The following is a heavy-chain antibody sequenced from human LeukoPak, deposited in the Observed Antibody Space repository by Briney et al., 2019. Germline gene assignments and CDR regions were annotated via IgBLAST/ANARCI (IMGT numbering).Heavy chain of an antibody. CDR1: GFTFSSYA. V-gene: IGHV3-23*01. CDR3: AKLGGNSAFEGMDV. CDR2: ISGSGGST. D-gene: IGHD4-23*01. Sequence: GGSLRLSCAASGFTFSSYAMSWVRQAPGKGLEWVSAISGSGGSTYYADSVKGRFTISRDNSRNTLYLQMNSLRAEDTAVYYCAKLGGNSAFEGMDVWGQGTTVTVSS. J-gene: IGHJ6*02.